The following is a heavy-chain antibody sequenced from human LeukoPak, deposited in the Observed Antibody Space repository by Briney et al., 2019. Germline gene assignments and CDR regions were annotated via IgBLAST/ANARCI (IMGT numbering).Heavy chain of an antibody. CDR1: GYTFNNYD. J-gene: IGHJ5*02. CDR3: ARLKRGIGAAGTSLRGWFDP. V-gene: IGHV1-8*03. Sequence: ASVKVSCKASGYTFNNYDIHWVRQATGQGLEWMGWINPHSGDTGYAQKFRGRLTITRDTSITTAYMELSSLRSEDTAVYYCARLKRGIGAAGTSLRGWFDPWGQGTLVTVSS. D-gene: IGHD6-13*01. CDR2: INPHSGDT.